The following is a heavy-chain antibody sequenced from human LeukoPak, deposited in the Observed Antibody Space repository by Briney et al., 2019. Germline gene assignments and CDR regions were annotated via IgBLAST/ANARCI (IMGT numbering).Heavy chain of an antibody. CDR1: GFSFSRYW. CDR2: IKGDESGG. CDR3: ATGADYYFLRRYYSPFDH. Sequence: PGGTLSLSCAASGFSFSRYWMTCVRAAPGRGLEWGAKIKGDESGGHNVAAVSSRFPTLREHAKKSLYPQKNNLRAEETAVYYCATGADYYFLRRYYSPFDHWGQGVLVIVSS. D-gene: IGHD3-3*01. J-gene: IGHJ4*02. V-gene: IGHV3-7*01.